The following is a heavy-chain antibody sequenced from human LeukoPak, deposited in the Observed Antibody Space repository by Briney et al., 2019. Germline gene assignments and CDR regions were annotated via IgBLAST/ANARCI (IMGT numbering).Heavy chain of an antibody. CDR3: AKPGSSRGIAGRRPAKYYFDY. CDR2: IYSGNT. Sequence: QPGGSLRLSCTVSGFTVSSNSMSWVRQAPGKGLEWVSFIYSGNTHYSDSVKGRFTISRDNSKNTLYLQMNSLRAEDTAVYYCAKPGSSRGIAGRRPAKYYFDYWGQGTLVTVSS. CDR1: GFTVSSNS. V-gene: IGHV3-53*01. D-gene: IGHD6-6*01. J-gene: IGHJ4*02.